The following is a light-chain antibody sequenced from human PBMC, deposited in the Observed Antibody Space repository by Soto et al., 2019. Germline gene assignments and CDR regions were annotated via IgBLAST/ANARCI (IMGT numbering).Light chain of an antibody. CDR2: WAS. Sequence: DIVMTQSPDSLAVSLGDRATINCKSSQSLLYSSDNRNYLAWYQQTPGQPPKLLIHWASTRESGVPDRFSGSGSGTDFTLTINSLQAEDVAIYDCQPYFDTLPLNFGGGSKVEIK. CDR1: QSLLYSSDNRNY. CDR3: QPYFDTLPLN. V-gene: IGKV4-1*01. J-gene: IGKJ4*01.